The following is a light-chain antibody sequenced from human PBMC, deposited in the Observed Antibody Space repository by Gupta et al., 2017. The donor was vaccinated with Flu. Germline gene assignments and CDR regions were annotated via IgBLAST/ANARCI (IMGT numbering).Light chain of an antibody. Sequence: SSVLTQPPSVSVAPGQTARITCWKNNVGSLSVHWYQQRPGQAPALVVYGDTDRPSGIPERFSGSNSGNTATLTTSRVEAGDEADYYCQVWDTNTDHYVFGTGTKVTVL. CDR3: QVWDTNTDHYV. CDR1: NVGSLS. CDR2: GDT. V-gene: IGLV3-21*02. J-gene: IGLJ1*01.